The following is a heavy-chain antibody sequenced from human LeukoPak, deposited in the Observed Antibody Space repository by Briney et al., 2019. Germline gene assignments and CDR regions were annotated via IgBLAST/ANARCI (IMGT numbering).Heavy chain of an antibody. J-gene: IGHJ4*02. CDR3: ARGGGGSSRYDY. CDR1: GSSISSSSYY. V-gene: IGHV4-39*07. CDR2: IYYSGST. D-gene: IGHD2-15*01. Sequence: PSETLSLTCTVSGSSISSSSYYWGWIRQPPGKGLEWIGSIYYSGSTYYNPSLKSRVTISIDTSKNQFSLKLNSVTAADTAVYYCARGGGGSSRYDYWGQGTLVTISS.